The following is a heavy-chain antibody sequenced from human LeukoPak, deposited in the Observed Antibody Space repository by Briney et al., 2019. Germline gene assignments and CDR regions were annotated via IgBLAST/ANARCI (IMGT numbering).Heavy chain of an antibody. V-gene: IGHV3-11*03. J-gene: IGHJ4*02. D-gene: IGHD2-2*01. CDR1: GFTFSDYY. Sequence: GGSLRLSCAASGFTFSDYYMTWIRQAPGKGLEWVSYISGSGTNTNYADSVKGRFTISRDNAKNSLCLQMSGLRAEDTAVYYCARQCSSSRCYWGQGTLVTVSS. CDR3: ARQCSSSRCY. CDR2: ISGSGTNT.